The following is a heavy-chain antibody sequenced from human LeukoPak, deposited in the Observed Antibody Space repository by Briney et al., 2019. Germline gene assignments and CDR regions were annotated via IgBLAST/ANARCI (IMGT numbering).Heavy chain of an antibody. Sequence: QPGGSLRLSCAASGFTFSSYGMHRVRQAPGKGLEWVAFIRYDGSNKYYADSVKGRFTISRDNSKNTLYLQMNSLRAEDTAVYYCAKEGLSPYYFDYWGQGTLVTVSS. CDR1: GFTFSSYG. V-gene: IGHV3-30*02. CDR2: IRYDGSNK. CDR3: AKEGLSPYYFDY. J-gene: IGHJ4*02.